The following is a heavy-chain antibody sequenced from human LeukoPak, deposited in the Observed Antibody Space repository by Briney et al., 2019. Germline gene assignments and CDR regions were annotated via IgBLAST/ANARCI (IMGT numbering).Heavy chain of an antibody. CDR1: GFTFGSYS. CDR2: ISSSSSYI. CDR3: ARGQFGVD. D-gene: IGHD3-10*01. J-gene: IGHJ4*02. V-gene: IGHV3-21*01. Sequence: GGSLRLSCAASGFTFGSYSMNRVRQAPGKGLEWVSSISSSSSYIYYADSVMGRFTISRDNAKNSLYLQMNSLRAEDTALYYCARGQFGVDWGQGTLVTVSS.